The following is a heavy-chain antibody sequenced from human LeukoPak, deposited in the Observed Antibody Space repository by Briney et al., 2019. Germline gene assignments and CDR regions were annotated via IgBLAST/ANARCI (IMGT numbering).Heavy chain of an antibody. J-gene: IGHJ4*02. CDR1: GFTFSRYA. CDR2: ISGSGGST. Sequence: GGSLRLSCAASGFTFSRYAMSWVRQAPGKGLEWVSVISGSGGSTYYADSVKGRFTISRDNSKNTLDLHMNSLRTEDTALYYCARDGGSFDYWGQGTLVTVSS. D-gene: IGHD2-15*01. CDR3: ARDGGSFDY. V-gene: IGHV3-23*01.